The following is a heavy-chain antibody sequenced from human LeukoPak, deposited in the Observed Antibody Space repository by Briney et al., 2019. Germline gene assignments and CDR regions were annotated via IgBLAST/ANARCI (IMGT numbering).Heavy chain of an antibody. CDR1: GYTFTGYY. Sequence: ASVKVSCKASGYTFTGYYMHWVRQAPGQGLEWMGWINPNSGGTNYAQKFQGRVTMTSDTSISTAYMELSRLRSDDTAVYYCARDSASGSYPFDPWGQGTLVTVSS. CDR3: ARDSASGSYPFDP. CDR2: INPNSGGT. J-gene: IGHJ5*02. V-gene: IGHV1-2*02. D-gene: IGHD1-26*01.